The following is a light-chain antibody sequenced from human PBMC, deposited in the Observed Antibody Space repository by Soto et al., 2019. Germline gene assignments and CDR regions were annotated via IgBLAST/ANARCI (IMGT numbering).Light chain of an antibody. J-gene: IGKJ4*01. CDR2: DAS. Sequence: EIVLTQSPATLALSPGERATLSCRASQSVSSLLAWYQQKSGQPPRLLISDASNRATGVPARFSGSGSGTDFTLIISSLEPEDFAVYYCQQRSNWPLSLGGGTQVEI. CDR3: QQRSNWPLS. CDR1: QSVSSL. V-gene: IGKV3-11*01.